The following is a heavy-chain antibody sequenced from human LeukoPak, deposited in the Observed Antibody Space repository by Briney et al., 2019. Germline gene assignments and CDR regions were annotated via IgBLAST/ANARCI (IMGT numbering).Heavy chain of an antibody. D-gene: IGHD6-13*01. CDR3: ARGRYSSRPEFDP. CDR2: ISSSSSYI. Sequence: GGSLRLSCAASGFTFSSYSMNWVRQAPGKGLEWVSSISSSSSYIYYADSVKGRFTISRDNAKNSLYLQMNSLRAEDTAVYYCARGRYSSRPEFDPWGQGTLVTVSS. CDR1: GFTFSSYS. V-gene: IGHV3-21*01. J-gene: IGHJ5*02.